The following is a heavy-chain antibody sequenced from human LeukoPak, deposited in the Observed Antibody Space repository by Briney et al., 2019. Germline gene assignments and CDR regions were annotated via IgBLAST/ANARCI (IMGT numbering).Heavy chain of an antibody. Sequence: PGGSLRLSCAASGFTFSDYYMSWIRQAPGKGLEWVSYISSSGSTIYYADSVKGRFTISRDNAKNSLYLQMNSLRAEDTAAYYCASGGGYCSSTSCYTEDYWGQGTLVTVSS. J-gene: IGHJ4*02. D-gene: IGHD2-2*02. CDR1: GFTFSDYY. CDR2: ISSSGSTI. V-gene: IGHV3-11*01. CDR3: ASGGGYCSSTSCYTEDY.